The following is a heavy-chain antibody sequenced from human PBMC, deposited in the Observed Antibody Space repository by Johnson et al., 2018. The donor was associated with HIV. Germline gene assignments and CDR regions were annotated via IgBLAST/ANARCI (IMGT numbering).Heavy chain of an antibody. V-gene: IGHV3-11*04. J-gene: IGHJ3*02. CDR1: GFSFSDYY. D-gene: IGHD1-7*01. CDR2: ISSSGASI. CDR3: ARERSGTIAFDI. Sequence: QEQLVESGGGLVKPGGSLRLSCAASGFSFSDYYMPWIRQAPGKGLEWVAYISSSGASIYYADSVKGRFTISRDNAKNSLYLQMNSLRAEDTAVYYCARERSGTIAFDIWGQGTMVTVSS.